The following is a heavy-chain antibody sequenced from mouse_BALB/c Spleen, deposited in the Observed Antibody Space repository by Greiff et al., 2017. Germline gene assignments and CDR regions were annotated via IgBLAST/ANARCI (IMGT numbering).Heavy chain of an antibody. D-gene: IGHD1-1*01. J-gene: IGHJ4*01. V-gene: IGHV5-17*02. CDR1: GFTFSSFG. Sequence: EVQGVESGGGLVQPGGSRKLSCAASGFTFSSFGMHWVRQAPEKGLEWVAYISSGSSTIYYADTVKGRFTISRDNPKNTLFLQMTSLRSEDTAMYYCARWGYYGSSPYYYAMDYWGQGTSVTVSS. CDR2: ISSGSSTI. CDR3: ARWGYYGSSPYYYAMDY.